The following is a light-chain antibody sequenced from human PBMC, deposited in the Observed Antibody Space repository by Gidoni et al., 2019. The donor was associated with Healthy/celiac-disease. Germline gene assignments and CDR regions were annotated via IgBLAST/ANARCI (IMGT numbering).Light chain of an antibody. CDR2: AAS. CDR1: QGISSY. V-gene: IGKV1-9*01. CDR3: QQLNSALT. J-gene: IGKJ4*01. Sequence: DIQLTQSPSFLSASVGDRVTITCRASQGISSYLAWYQPKPGKAPKLLSYAASTLQSGVPSRFSGSGSGTEFTLTIRRLQPEEFATYYCQQLNSALTFGGGTKVEIK.